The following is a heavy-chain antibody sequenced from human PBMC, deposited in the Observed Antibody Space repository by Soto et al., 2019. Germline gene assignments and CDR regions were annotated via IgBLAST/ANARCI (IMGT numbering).Heavy chain of an antibody. CDR1: GFTVSSSY. J-gene: IGHJ2*01. V-gene: IGHV3-66*04. CDR3: ARHVGYYWYFDL. CDR2: VYSSGNT. Sequence: EVPLVQSGGGLVQPGGSLRLSCAASGFTVSSSYMGWVRQAPGKGLEWVSSVYSSGNTYYADYVRGRFTISTDNSKATLYLQMNSLRVDATAMYYCARHVGYYWYFDLWGRGTLLTVSS. D-gene: IGHD6-13*01.